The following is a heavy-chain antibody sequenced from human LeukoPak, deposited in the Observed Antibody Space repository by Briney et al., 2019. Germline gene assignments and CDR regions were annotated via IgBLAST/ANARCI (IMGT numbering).Heavy chain of an antibody. J-gene: IGHJ4*02. D-gene: IGHD4-17*01. CDR3: ARAHYGDYGGYYFDY. V-gene: IGHV1-2*04. CDR1: GYTFTAFY. CDR2: INPNSGGT. Sequence: ASVKVSCTASGYTFTAFYMHWVRQAPGQGLEWMGWINPNSGGTNYAQKFQGWVTMTRDTSISTAYMELSRLRSDDTAVYYCARAHYGDYGGYYFDYWGQGTLVTFSP.